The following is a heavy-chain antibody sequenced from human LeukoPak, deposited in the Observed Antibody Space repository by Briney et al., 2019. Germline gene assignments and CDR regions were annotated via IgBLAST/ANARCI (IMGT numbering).Heavy chain of an antibody. CDR3: AKVKRAGSNYPKWDY. J-gene: IGHJ4*02. CDR1: GFTFSSYA. CDR2: ISGGGGST. D-gene: IGHD4-11*01. Sequence: PGGSLRLSCAASGFTFSSYAMSWVRQAPGKGLEWVSAISGGGGSTYYADSVKGRFTISRDNSKNTLYLQMNSLRAEDTAVYYCAKVKRAGSNYPKWDYWGQGTLVTVSS. V-gene: IGHV3-23*01.